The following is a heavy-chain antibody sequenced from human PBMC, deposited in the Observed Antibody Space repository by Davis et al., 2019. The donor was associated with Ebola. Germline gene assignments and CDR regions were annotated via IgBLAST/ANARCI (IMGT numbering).Heavy chain of an antibody. CDR1: GFTFSNYA. J-gene: IGHJ6*02. CDR3: ASGDGRGSSYDMDV. V-gene: IGHV3-23*01. CDR2: ISGSGGTT. D-gene: IGHD5-12*01. Sequence: GESLKISCAGSGFTFSNYAVSWVRQAPGKGLEWVSAISGSGGTTYYADSVKGRFTISRDNSQNTLYLHTNSLRVEDTAVYYCASGDGRGSSYDMDVWGQGTTVTVSS.